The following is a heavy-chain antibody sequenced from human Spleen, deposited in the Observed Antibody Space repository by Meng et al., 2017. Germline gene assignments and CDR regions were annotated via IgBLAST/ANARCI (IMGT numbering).Heavy chain of an antibody. CDR1: GFKFSDPY. D-gene: IGHD3-10*01. J-gene: IGHJ4*02. CDR2: IKNKRDSYTA. V-gene: IGHV3-72*01. Sequence: GESLKISCAASGFKFSDPYMDWVRQAPGKGLEWVGRIKNKRDSYTADYAASVKGRFTISRDDSENSLCLQMNSLKTEDTAVYYCARDWFASLADWGQGTLVTVSS. CDR3: ARDWFASLAD.